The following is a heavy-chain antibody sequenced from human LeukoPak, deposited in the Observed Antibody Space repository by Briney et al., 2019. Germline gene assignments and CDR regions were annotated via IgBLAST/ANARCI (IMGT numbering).Heavy chain of an antibody. Sequence: SETLSLTCTVSGGSISSYYWSWIRQPPGKGLEWIGYIYYSGSTNYNPSLKSRVTISVDTSKNQFSLKLSSVTAADTAVYYCAAGAKVSPGWFDPWGQGTLVTVSS. D-gene: IGHD5/OR15-5a*01. J-gene: IGHJ5*02. CDR2: IYYSGST. V-gene: IGHV4-59*01. CDR3: AAGAKVSPGWFDP. CDR1: GGSISSYY.